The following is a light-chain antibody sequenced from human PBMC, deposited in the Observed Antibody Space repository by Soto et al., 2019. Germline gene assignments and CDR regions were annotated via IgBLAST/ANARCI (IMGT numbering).Light chain of an antibody. CDR1: GSDVGDSSH. J-gene: IGLJ3*02. Sequence: QSALTQPRSVSGSPGQSVTISCTATGSDVGDSSHVSWYQLHPGKAPKLMIYEVNNRPSGVPDRFSGSKSGSTASLTISGLQAEDEADYYCQAYDYSLTAFVFGGGTQLTVL. CDR2: EVN. CDR3: QAYDYSLTAFV. V-gene: IGLV2-11*01.